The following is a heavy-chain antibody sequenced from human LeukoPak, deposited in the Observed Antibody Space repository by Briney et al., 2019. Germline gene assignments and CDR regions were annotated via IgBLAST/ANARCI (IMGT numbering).Heavy chain of an antibody. V-gene: IGHV4-39*01. CDR2: MYHGGST. D-gene: IGHD7-27*01. CDR1: GGSISSRSYY. CDR3: ARPQTLHWGSDAATDV. Sequence: SETLSLTCTVSGGSISSRSYYWGWSRQPPGKGLEWIGSMYHGGSTYYNPSLRSRVTISVDTSKNQFSLKLSSVTAADTAVYYCARPQTLHWGSDAATDVWGQGITVTVSS. J-gene: IGHJ6*02.